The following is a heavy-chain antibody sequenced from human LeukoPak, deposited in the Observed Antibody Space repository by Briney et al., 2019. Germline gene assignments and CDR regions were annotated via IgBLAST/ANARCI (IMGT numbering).Heavy chain of an antibody. J-gene: IGHJ4*02. Sequence: GGSLRLSCAASGFTVRTDYMTWVRQAPGKGLEWVSIIYSDGSTYYADSVRGRFSISRDNSKNTLFLQMNSLRAEDTAVYYCVKEHYYDQFDDYWGQGTLVTVSS. CDR1: GFTVRTDY. CDR2: IYSDGST. CDR3: VKEHYYDQFDDY. V-gene: IGHV3-53*01. D-gene: IGHD3-22*01.